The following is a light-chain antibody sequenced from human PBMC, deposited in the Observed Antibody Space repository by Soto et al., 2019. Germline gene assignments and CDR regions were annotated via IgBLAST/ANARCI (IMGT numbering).Light chain of an antibody. V-gene: IGKV3-20*01. Sequence: EIVLTQSPGTLSLSPGEVAARACRASQSVSSSYLAWYQQKPGQAPRLLIYGTSNRATGIPDRFSASGSGTDFTLTISRLEPQDFAVYFCHQYGASPRTFGQGTKVDI. CDR2: GTS. J-gene: IGKJ1*01. CDR3: HQYGASPRT. CDR1: QSVSSSY.